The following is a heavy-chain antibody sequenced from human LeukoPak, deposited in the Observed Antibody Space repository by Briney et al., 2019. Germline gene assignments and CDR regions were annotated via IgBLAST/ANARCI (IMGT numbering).Heavy chain of an antibody. CDR1: GYTFTTYP. D-gene: IGHD3-22*01. V-gene: IGHV7-4-1*02. J-gene: IGHJ4*02. CDR3: AIHPSDSSGYFSY. CDR2: IDTKTGNP. Sequence: ASVKVSCKASGYTFTTYPINWVRQAPGQGLEWMGWIDTKTGNPTYAQGFTGRFVFSLDTSVSTAYLQISSLKAEDTAVYYCAIHPSDSSGYFSYWGQGALVTVSS.